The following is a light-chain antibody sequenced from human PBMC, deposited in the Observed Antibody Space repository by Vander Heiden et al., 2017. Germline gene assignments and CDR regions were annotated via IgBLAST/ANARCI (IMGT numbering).Light chain of an antibody. CDR1: QDISNY. V-gene: IGKV1-33*01. CDR2: DAS. CDR3: QQYDNLPIT. J-gene: IGKJ4*01. Sequence: DIQMHQSPSSLSASVGDRVTITCQASQDISNYLNWYQQKPGKAPKLLIYDASNLETGVPSRFSGSGSGTDFTFTISSLQPEDIATYYCQQYDNLPITFGGGTKVEIK.